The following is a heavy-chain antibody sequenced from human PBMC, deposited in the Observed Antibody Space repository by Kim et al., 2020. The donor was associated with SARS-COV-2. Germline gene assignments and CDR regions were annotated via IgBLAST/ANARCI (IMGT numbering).Heavy chain of an antibody. Sequence: GGSLRLSCAASGFTFSSYGMHWVRQAPGKGLEWVAVISYDGSNKYYADSVKGRFTISRDNSKNTLYLQMNSLRAEDTAVYYCAKLRYFDWLLLDYWGQGTLVTVSS. V-gene: IGHV3-30*18. D-gene: IGHD3-9*01. CDR2: ISYDGSNK. CDR3: AKLRYFDWLLLDY. CDR1: GFTFSSYG. J-gene: IGHJ4*02.